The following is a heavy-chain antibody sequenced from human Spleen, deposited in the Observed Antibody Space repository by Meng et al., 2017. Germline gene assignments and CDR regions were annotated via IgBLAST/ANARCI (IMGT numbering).Heavy chain of an antibody. CDR3: ARQGLIVGAIGPLYYFDY. Sequence: GESLKISCKGSGYKFPSYWIGWVRRKPGKGLEWMGIIYPGDSDTRYSPSFQGQVTISADKSINTAYLQWSSLKASDTAMYYCARQGLIVGAIGPLYYFDYWGQGTLVTVSS. J-gene: IGHJ4*02. CDR2: IYPGDSDT. V-gene: IGHV5-51*01. D-gene: IGHD1-26*01. CDR1: GYKFPSYW.